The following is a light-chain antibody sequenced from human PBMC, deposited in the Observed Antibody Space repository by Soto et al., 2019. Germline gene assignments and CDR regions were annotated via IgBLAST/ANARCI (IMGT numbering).Light chain of an antibody. J-gene: IGKJ2*01. V-gene: IGKV1-39*01. CDR3: QQGYSTPYT. CDR1: QSIGNY. Sequence: DLQMTQSPSSLSASVGDRVTIICRASQSIGNYLNWYQQKPGTAPDLLIYEASSLQSGVPPRFSGTGSGTDFTLPISSLQPEDFATYYCQQGYSTPYTFGQGTKLETK. CDR2: EAS.